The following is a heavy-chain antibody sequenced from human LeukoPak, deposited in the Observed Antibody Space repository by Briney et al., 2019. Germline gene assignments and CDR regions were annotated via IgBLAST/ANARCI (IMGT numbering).Heavy chain of an antibody. CDR3: ARQRAFDI. V-gene: IGHV3-66*04. CDR2: IYSDGST. Sequence: GGSLRLSCVASGLTVSSNYMSWVRQAPGKGLQWVSVIYSDGSTYYADSVKGRLTISRDNSKNTLYLQMNSLRAEDTAVYYCARQRAFDIWGQGTMVTVSS. CDR1: GLTVSSNY. J-gene: IGHJ3*02.